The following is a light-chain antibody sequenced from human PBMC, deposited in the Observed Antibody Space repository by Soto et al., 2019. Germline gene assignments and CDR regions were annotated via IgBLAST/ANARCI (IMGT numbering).Light chain of an antibody. CDR2: GAS. CDR3: QQYATSPIT. CDR1: QSVSSSY. Sequence: EIVMTQSPATLSVSPGERATLSCRASQSVSSSYLAWYQQKPGQAPRLLIYGASSRATGIPDRFSGSGSGTDFTLTISTLEPEDFAVYYCQQYATSPITFGQGTRLEI. J-gene: IGKJ5*01. V-gene: IGKV3-20*01.